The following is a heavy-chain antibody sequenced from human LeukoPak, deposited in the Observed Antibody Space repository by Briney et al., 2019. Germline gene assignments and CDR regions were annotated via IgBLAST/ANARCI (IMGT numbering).Heavy chain of an antibody. Sequence: GGSLRLSCAASGFTFSSYAMNWVRQAPGKGLEWVSAISGGGVGTYYADSVKGRFTISRDNSKNTLYLQMSSLRAEDTALYYCARGQPPSYYDMDVWGQGTAVTVSS. D-gene: IGHD6-13*01. CDR3: ARGQPPSYYDMDV. V-gene: IGHV3-23*01. CDR2: ISGGGVGT. CDR1: GFTFSSYA. J-gene: IGHJ6*02.